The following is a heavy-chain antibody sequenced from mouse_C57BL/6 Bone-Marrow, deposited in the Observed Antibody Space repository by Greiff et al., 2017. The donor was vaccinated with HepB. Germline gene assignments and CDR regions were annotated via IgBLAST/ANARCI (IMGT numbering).Heavy chain of an antibody. D-gene: IGHD1-1*01. J-gene: IGHJ1*03. V-gene: IGHV5-6*01. CDR1: GFTFSSYG. CDR3: ARHVITTVVDPYWYFDV. CDR2: ISSGGSYT. Sequence: EVKLQESGGDLVKPGGSLKLSCAASGFTFSSYGMSWVRQTPDKRLEWVATISSGGSYTYYPDSVKGRFTISRDNAKNTLYLQMSSLKSEDTAMYYCARHVITTVVDPYWYFDVWGTGTTVTVSS.